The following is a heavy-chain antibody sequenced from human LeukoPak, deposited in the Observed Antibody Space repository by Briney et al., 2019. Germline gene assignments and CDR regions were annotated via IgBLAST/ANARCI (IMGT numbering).Heavy chain of an antibody. CDR2: ISGSGGST. CDR3: ARDSGGNYYFDF. J-gene: IGHJ4*02. CDR1: GFTFSSYA. Sequence: GGSLRLSCAASGFTFSSYAMSWVRQAPGKGLEWVSAISGSGGSTYYADSVKGRFTISRDNAKNSLYLQMNSLRVEDTAVYYCARDSGGNYYFDFWGQGTLVTVSS. D-gene: IGHD3-10*01. V-gene: IGHV3-23*01.